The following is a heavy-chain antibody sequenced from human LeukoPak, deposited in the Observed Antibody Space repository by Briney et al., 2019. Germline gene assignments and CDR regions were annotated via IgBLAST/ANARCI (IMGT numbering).Heavy chain of an antibody. D-gene: IGHD4/OR15-4a*01. CDR3: ARRAGAYSHPYDY. J-gene: IGHJ4*02. V-gene: IGHV3-53*01. CDR2: IYSDNT. CDR1: GFTVSSNS. Sequence: GGPLKLSCTVSGFTVSSNSMSWVRQAPGKGLEWVSFIYSDNTHYSDSVKGRFTISRDNSKNTLYLQMNSLRAEDTAVYYCARRAGAYSHPYDYWGQGTLVTVSS.